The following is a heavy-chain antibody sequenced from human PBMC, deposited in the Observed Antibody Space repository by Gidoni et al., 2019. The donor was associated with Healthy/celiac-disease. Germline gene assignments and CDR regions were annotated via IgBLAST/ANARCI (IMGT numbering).Heavy chain of an antibody. J-gene: IGHJ4*02. CDR3: AKRERIAAAGTFDY. V-gene: IGHV3-23*01. Sequence: EVQLFESGGGLVQPGGSLRLSCSASGFTFSRYAMSWVRQAPGKGLEWVSAISGSGGSTYYADAVKGRFTISRENSKNTLYLQMNSLRAEDTAVYYCAKRERIAAAGTFDYWGQGTLVTVSS. CDR2: ISGSGGST. D-gene: IGHD6-13*01. CDR1: GFTFSRYA.